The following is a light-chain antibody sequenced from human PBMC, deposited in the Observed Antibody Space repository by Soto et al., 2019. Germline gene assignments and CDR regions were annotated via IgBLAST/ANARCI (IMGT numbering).Light chain of an antibody. V-gene: IGLV2-8*01. Sequence: QSALTQPPSASGSPGQSVTISCTGTSSDVGGYNYVSWYQQHPGKAPKLMIYEVSKRPSGVPDRFSGSKSGNTASLTVSGLPDEDEADYYCSSYAGRNNYVVFGGGTKLTVL. CDR1: SSDVGGYNY. CDR2: EVS. J-gene: IGLJ2*01. CDR3: SSYAGRNNYVV.